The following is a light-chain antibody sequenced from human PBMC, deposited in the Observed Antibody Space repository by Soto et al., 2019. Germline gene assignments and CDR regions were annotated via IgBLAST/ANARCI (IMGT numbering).Light chain of an antibody. CDR3: RQSYSTPGT. CDR2: AAS. J-gene: IGKJ1*01. V-gene: IGKV1-39*01. CDR1: QSISSY. Sequence: DIQMTQSPSSLSASVGDRVTITCRVSQSISSYLNWYQQKPGKAPKLLIYAASSLQSGVPSRFSGSGSGTDVTLTISSLQPEDFATYYCRQSYSTPGTFGQGLKVEFK.